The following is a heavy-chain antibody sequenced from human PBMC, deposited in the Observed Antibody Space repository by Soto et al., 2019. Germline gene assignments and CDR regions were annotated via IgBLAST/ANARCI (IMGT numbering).Heavy chain of an antibody. Sequence: GGSLRLSCAASGFTFSSYGMHWVRQAPGKGLEWVAVISYDGSNKYYADSVKGRFTISRDNSKNTLYLQMNSLRAEDTAVYYCAKDPGRYCSGGSCYAVDYWGQGTLVTVSS. V-gene: IGHV3-30*18. D-gene: IGHD2-15*01. J-gene: IGHJ4*02. CDR2: ISYDGSNK. CDR3: AKDPGRYCSGGSCYAVDY. CDR1: GFTFSSYG.